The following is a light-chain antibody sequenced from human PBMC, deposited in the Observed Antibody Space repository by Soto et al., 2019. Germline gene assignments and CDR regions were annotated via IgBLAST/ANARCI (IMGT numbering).Light chain of an antibody. CDR1: QSVSSN. J-gene: IGKJ2*01. CDR3: QQYNNWPYT. CDR2: GAS. Sequence: EIVMTQSPATLSVSPGERATLSCRASQSVSSNLAWYQQKPGQAPRLLIYGASTRATGIPARFSGSGSGTDFTLTITSLLSEDFADCYCQQYNNWPYTFGQGTKREIK. V-gene: IGKV3-15*01.